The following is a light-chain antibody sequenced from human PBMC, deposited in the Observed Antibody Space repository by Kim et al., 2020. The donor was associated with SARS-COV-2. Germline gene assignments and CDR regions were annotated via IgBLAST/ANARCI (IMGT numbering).Light chain of an antibody. CDR2: AAS. CDR3: QQNYSTQFT. J-gene: IGKJ3*01. V-gene: IGKV1-39*01. Sequence: DIQMTQSPSSLSASVGDRVTITCRTTQSISSHLNWYQQKPGRAPKLLISAASTLQGGVPSRFSGSGSETDFTLTISSLQPEDFATYYCQQNYSTQFTFGPGTKVDIK. CDR1: QSISSH.